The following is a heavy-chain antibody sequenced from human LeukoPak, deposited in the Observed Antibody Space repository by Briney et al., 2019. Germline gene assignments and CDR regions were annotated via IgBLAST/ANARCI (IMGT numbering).Heavy chain of an antibody. CDR1: GFTFDDYG. J-gene: IGHJ5*02. CDR2: INWNGGRT. Sequence: PGGSLRLSCAASGFTFDDYGMSWVRQAPGKGLEWVSGINWNGGRTDYADSVKGRFTISRDNAKNSLYLQMNSLRAEDTAVYYCAKDIFTDYGDLNWFDPWGQGTLVTVSS. D-gene: IGHD4-17*01. V-gene: IGHV3-20*04. CDR3: AKDIFTDYGDLNWFDP.